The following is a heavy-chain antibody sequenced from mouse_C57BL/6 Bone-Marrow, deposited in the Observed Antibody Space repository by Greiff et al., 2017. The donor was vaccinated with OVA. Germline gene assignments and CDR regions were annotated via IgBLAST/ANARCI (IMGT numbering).Heavy chain of an antibody. CDR3: ASLYDYDVDWYFDV. CDR1: GYAFSSSW. CDR2: IYPGDGDT. D-gene: IGHD2-4*01. V-gene: IGHV1-82*01. Sequence: QVQLQQSGPELVKPGASVTISCKASGYAFSSSWMNWVKQRPGNGLVWIGRIYPGDGDTNFNGKFKGKATLTADKSSSTAYMQLSSLTSEDSAVYFCASLYDYDVDWYFDVWGTGTTVTVSS. J-gene: IGHJ1*03.